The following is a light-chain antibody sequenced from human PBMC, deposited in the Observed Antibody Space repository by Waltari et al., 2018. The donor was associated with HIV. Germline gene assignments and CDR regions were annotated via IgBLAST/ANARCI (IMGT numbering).Light chain of an antibody. Sequence: DIVMTQSPDSLAVYLGERATIDCKSSQSVFYGSNNRNHLAWYQQKAGQPPKLLIAWASTRESGVPDRVSGSGSGTDFTLTISSLQAEDVAVYYCQQYYTSPKTFGQGTKVEIK. CDR1: QSVFYGSNNRNH. CDR2: WAS. CDR3: QQYYTSPKT. J-gene: IGKJ1*01. V-gene: IGKV4-1*01.